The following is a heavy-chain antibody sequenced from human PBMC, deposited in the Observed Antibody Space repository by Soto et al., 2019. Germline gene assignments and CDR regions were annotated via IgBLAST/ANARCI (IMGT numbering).Heavy chain of an antibody. CDR3: ARDKPPPYYYDSSGYPPSYYYYGMDV. V-gene: IGHV1-46*01. CDR2: INPSGGST. CDR1: GYTFTSYY. J-gene: IGHJ6*02. Sequence: GASVKVSCKASGYTFTSYYMHWVRQAPGQGLEWMGIINPSGGSTSYAQKFQGRVTMTRDTSTSTVYMELSSLRSEDTAVYYCARDKPPPYYYDSSGYPPSYYYYGMDVWGQGTTVTVSS. D-gene: IGHD3-22*01.